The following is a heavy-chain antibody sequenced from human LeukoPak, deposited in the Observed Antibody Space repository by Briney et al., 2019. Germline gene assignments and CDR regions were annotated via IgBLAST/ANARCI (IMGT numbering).Heavy chain of an antibody. CDR3: ARGYLVVVAATLFDY. D-gene: IGHD2-15*01. CDR1: GGSISSYY. V-gene: IGHV4-59*01. CDR2: IYYSGST. Sequence: PSETLSLTCTVSGGSISSYYWSWIRQPPGKGLEWIGYIYYSGSTNYNPSLKSRVTISVDTSKNQFSLKLSSVTAADTAVYYCARGYLVVVAATLFDYWGQGTLVTVSS. J-gene: IGHJ4*02.